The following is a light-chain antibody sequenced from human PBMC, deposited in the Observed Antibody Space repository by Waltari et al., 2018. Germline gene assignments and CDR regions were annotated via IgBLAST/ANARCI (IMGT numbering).Light chain of an antibody. CDR2: DTN. CDR3: QSYDKSLSGWV. V-gene: IGLV1-40*01. Sequence: QSVLTQPPSVSGAPGQSVTISCAGGRSNIGAQYDIHWYQFLPETAPRLLIFDTNNRPSGVPDRFSGSKSGTSASLAITGLQPEDEALYYCQSYDKSLSGWVFGGGTKLTVL. J-gene: IGLJ3*02. CDR1: RSNIGAQYD.